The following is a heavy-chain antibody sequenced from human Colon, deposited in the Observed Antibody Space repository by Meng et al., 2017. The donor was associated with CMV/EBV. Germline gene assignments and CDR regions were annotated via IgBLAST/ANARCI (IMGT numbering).Heavy chain of an antibody. CDR2: INHSGST. CDR1: GGSFIGYY. D-gene: IGHD3-3*01. CDR3: ARGPPAYYDFWSGYLPLLYYGMDV. J-gene: IGHJ6*02. Sequence: GSLRLSCAVYGGSFIGYYWSWIRQPPGKGLEWIGEINHSGSTNYNPSLKSRVTISVDTSKNQFSLKLSSVTAADTAVYYCARGPPAYYDFWSGYLPLLYYGMDVWGQGTTVTVSS. V-gene: IGHV4-34*01.